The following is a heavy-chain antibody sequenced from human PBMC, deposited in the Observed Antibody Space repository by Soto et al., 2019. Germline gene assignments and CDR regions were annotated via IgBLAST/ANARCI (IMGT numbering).Heavy chain of an antibody. D-gene: IGHD3-9*01. Sequence: VQLLESGGDLVQPGGSLRLSCVASGFMFSDYGMSWVRQAPGKGLQWVATIHPSGGNTHYAESVQGRFTISRDNSKDTLYLQMNNLRAEDTAAYYCAKDPSTGSADCWGQGTLVTVSS. CDR1: GFMFSDYG. J-gene: IGHJ4*02. V-gene: IGHV3-23*01. CDR2: IHPSGGNT. CDR3: AKDPSTGSADC.